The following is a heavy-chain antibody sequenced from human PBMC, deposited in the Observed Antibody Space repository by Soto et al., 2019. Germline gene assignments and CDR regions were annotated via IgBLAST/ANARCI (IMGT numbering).Heavy chain of an antibody. D-gene: IGHD1-20*01. CDR3: ARAPNIQSYNWNRYYFDY. CDR2: INHSGST. J-gene: IGHJ4*02. V-gene: IGHV4-34*01. CDR1: GGSFSGYY. Sequence: SETLSLTCAVYGGSFSGYYWSWIRQPPGKGLEWIGEINHSGSTNYNPSLKSRVTISVDTSKNQFSLKLSSVTAADTAVYYCARAPNIQSYNWNRYYFDYWGQGTLVTVSS.